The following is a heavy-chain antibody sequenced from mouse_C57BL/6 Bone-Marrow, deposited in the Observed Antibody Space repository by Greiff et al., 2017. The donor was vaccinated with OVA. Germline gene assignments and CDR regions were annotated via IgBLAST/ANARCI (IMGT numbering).Heavy chain of an antibody. CDR3: ARDGGYD. CDR1: GSTFSSYA. D-gene: IGHD2-14*01. CDR2: ISDGGSYT. J-gene: IGHJ3*01. V-gene: IGHV5-4*01. Sequence: EVKLMESGGGLVKPGGSLKLSCAASGSTFSSYAMSWVRQTPEKRLEWVATISDGGSYTYYPDNVKGRFTISRDNAKNNLYLQMSHLKSEDTAMYYCARDGGYDWGQGTLVTVSA.